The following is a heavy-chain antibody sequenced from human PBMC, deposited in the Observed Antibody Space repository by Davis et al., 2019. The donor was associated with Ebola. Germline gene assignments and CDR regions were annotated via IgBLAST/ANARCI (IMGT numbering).Heavy chain of an antibody. CDR1: GFTFSSYW. J-gene: IGHJ4*02. V-gene: IGHV3-74*01. D-gene: IGHD3-22*01. CDR3: ARWGHYYDSSGYYSYFDY. CDR2: INSDGSST. Sequence: HTGGSLRLSCAASGFTFSSYWMHWVRQAPGKGLVWVSRINSDGSSTSYADSVKGRFTISRDNAKNTLYLQMNSLRAEDTAVYYCARWGHYYDSSGYYSYFDYWGQGTPVTVSS.